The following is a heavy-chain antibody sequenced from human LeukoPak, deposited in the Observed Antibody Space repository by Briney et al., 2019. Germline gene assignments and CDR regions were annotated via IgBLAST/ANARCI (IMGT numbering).Heavy chain of an antibody. CDR1: GGTFSSYA. Sequence: ASVKVSCKASGGTFSSYAISWVRQAPGQGLEWMGGIIPIFGTANYAQKFQGRVTITADESTSTAYMELSSLRSEDTAVYYCATPAEYCSGGSCYGGDYWGQGTLVTVSS. V-gene: IGHV1-69*13. J-gene: IGHJ4*02. D-gene: IGHD2-15*01. CDR3: ATPAEYCSGGSCYGGDY. CDR2: IIPIFGTA.